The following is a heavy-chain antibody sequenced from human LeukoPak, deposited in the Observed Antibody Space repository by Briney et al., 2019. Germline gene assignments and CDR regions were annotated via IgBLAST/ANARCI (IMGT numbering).Heavy chain of an antibody. CDR1: GFTFSSYA. CDR3: AKDHSETYDFWSGDSHNNDYYYSMAA. V-gene: IGHV3-23*01. CDR2: ISGSGGST. Sequence: GGSLRLSCAASGFTFSSYAMSWVRQAPGKGLEWVSAISGSGGSTYYADSVKGRFTISRDNSKNTLYLQMNSLRAEDTAVYYCAKDHSETYDFWSGDSHNNDYYYSMAAWGKGPTVTVS. D-gene: IGHD3-3*01. J-gene: IGHJ6*03.